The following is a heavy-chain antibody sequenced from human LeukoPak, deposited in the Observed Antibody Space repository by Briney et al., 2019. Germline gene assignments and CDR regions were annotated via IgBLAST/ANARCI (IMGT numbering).Heavy chain of an antibody. CDR2: VYYSGST. V-gene: IGHV4-39*01. CDR1: GGSLNSNNYF. J-gene: IGHJ4*02. Sequence: PSQTLSLTCTVSGGSLNSNNYFWGWIRQPPGKGLEWIGSVYYSGSTYYNPSLKSRVTISVDTSKNQFSLNLRSVTAADTAVYYCARRGLSGSYNFFDYWGQGTLVTVSS. D-gene: IGHD3-10*01. CDR3: ARRGLSGSYNFFDY.